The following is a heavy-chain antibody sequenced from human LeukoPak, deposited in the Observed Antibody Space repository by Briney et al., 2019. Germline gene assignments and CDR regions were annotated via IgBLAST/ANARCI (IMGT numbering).Heavy chain of an antibody. CDR2: IYYSGST. CDR3: ARDQDGDYVGWYFDL. D-gene: IGHD4-17*01. J-gene: IGHJ2*01. V-gene: IGHV4-59*01. CDR1: GGSISSYY. Sequence: SSETLSLTCTVSGGSISSYYWSWIRQPPGKGLEWIGYIYYSGSTNYNPSLKSRVTISVDTSKNQFSLKLSSVTAADTAVYYCARDQDGDYVGWYFDLWGRGTLVTVSS.